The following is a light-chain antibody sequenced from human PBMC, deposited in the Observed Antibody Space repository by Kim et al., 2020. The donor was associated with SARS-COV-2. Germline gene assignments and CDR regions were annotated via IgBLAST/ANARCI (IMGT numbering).Light chain of an antibody. J-gene: IGKJ2*01. Sequence: EIVLTQSPGTLSLSPGERATLSCRASQSVSSSYLAWYRQKPGQAPRLLIYGASSRATGIPDRFSGSGSGTDFTLTISRLEPEDFAVYYCQQYGSSPLYTFGQGTKLEI. CDR1: QSVSSSY. CDR2: GAS. V-gene: IGKV3-20*01. CDR3: QQYGSSPLYT.